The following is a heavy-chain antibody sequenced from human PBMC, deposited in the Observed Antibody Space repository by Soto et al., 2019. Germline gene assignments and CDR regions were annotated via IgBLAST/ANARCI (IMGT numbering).Heavy chain of an antibody. Sequence: PSETLSLTCTVSGGSISSYYWSWIRQPPGKGLEWIGYIYYSGSTNYNPSLKGRVTISVDTSKNQFSLKLSSVTAADTAVYYCARVGLRGNYWGQGTLVTVSS. CDR3: ARVGLRGNY. J-gene: IGHJ4*02. CDR2: IYYSGST. CDR1: GGSISSYY. V-gene: IGHV4-59*01. D-gene: IGHD6-13*01.